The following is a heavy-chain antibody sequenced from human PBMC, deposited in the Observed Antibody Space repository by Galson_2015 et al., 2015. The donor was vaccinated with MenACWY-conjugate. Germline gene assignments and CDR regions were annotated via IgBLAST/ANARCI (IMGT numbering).Heavy chain of an antibody. CDR2: ISSSSSTI. D-gene: IGHD5-18*01. V-gene: IGHV3-48*02. CDR3: ARDPGYSYGYYYYYGMDV. Sequence: SLRLSCAASGFTFSSYSMNWVRQAPGKGLEWVSDISSSSSTIYYADSVKGRFTISRDNAKNSPYLQMNSLRDEDTAVYYCARDPGYSYGYYYYYGMDVWGQGTTVTVSS. J-gene: IGHJ6*02. CDR1: GFTFSSYS.